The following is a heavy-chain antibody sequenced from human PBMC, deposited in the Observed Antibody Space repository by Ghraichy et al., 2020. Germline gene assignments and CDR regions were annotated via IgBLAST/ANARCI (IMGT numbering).Heavy chain of an antibody. Sequence: SVKVSCKASGGTFSSYAISWVRQAPGQGLEWMGGIIPIFGTANYAQKFQGRVTITADESTSTAYMELSSLRSEDTAVYYCARPIVVVPAASYYGMDVWGQGTTVTVSS. CDR1: GGTFSSYA. CDR2: IIPIFGTA. J-gene: IGHJ6*02. V-gene: IGHV1-69*13. D-gene: IGHD2-2*01. CDR3: ARPIVVVPAASYYGMDV.